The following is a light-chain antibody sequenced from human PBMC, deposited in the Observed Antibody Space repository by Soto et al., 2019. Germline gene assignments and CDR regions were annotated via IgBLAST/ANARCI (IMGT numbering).Light chain of an antibody. V-gene: IGKV1-39*01. J-gene: IGKJ4*01. Sequence: DTQMTQSPSSLSASVGGRVTITCRASQSISIYLNWYQQKPEKAPKVLIYAASSLQSGVPSRFSGSGSGTDFTLSISNLQPEDFATYYCQQSYSTPLTFGGGTRVDIK. CDR3: QQSYSTPLT. CDR1: QSISIY. CDR2: AAS.